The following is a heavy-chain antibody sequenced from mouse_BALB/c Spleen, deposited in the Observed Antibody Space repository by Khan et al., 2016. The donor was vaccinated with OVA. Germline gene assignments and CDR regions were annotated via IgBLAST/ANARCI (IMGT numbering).Heavy chain of an antibody. V-gene: IGHV1-81*01. J-gene: IGHJ3*01. CDR2: IFPGSGTP. Sequence: VQLQESGPELVKPGASLKVSCKASGYTFTDYVIGWVKQRTRQGLEWIGDIFPGSGTPYYNEKFKDKATLTADKSSNTAYMQLSSLTSEDSAVYFCSRGLYSVFSYCGQGTLVTVSA. D-gene: IGHD3-1*01. CDR1: GYTFTDYV. CDR3: SRGLYSVFSY.